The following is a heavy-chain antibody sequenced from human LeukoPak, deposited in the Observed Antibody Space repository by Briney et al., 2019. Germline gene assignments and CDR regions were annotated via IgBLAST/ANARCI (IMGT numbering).Heavy chain of an antibody. Sequence: SETLSLTCTVSGGSISSYYWSWIRQPPGKGLEWIGEINHSGSTNYNPSLKSRVTISVDTSKNQFSLKLSSVTAADTAVYYCARLRLWFGELLEPLFDYWGQGTLVTVSS. V-gene: IGHV4-34*01. CDR1: GGSISSYY. CDR2: INHSGST. D-gene: IGHD3-10*01. J-gene: IGHJ4*02. CDR3: ARLRLWFGELLEPLFDY.